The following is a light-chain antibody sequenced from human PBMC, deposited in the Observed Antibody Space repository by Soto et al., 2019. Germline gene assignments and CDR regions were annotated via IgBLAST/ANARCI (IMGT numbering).Light chain of an antibody. V-gene: IGLV2-14*01. Sequence: QSALTQPASVSGSPGQSITISCTGTSSDVGGYNFVSWYQHHPGKAPKLIIYEVSNRPSGVSNRFSGSKSGNTASLTISGLQADDEAGYYCSSYTGSSTYVFGSGTKLTV. CDR2: EVS. CDR3: SSYTGSSTYV. J-gene: IGLJ1*01. CDR1: SSDVGGYNF.